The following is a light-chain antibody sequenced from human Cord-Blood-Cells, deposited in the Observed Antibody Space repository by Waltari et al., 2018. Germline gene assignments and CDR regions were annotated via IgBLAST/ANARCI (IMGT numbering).Light chain of an antibody. J-gene: IGLJ2*01. V-gene: IGLV2-11*01. CDR3: CSYAGSYTFVV. CDR1: RSDVDGHNY. Sequence: QSALTQPRSVSGSPGQXFTIXXTGTRSDVDGHNYVSWYQQHQVKAPKLMIYDVSKRPSGVPDRFSGSKSGNTASLTISGLQAEDEADYYCCSYAGSYTFVVFGGGTKLTVL. CDR2: DVS.